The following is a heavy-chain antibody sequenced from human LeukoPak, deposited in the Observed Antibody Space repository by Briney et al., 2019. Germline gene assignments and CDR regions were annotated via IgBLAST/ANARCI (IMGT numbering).Heavy chain of an antibody. Sequence: ASVKVSCKASGYTFTGHYIYWARQAPGQGPEWMGWVDPDSGGTKYAQNFQGRVTMTRDTSNSTAYMEVRGLRSDDTAVYFCAKGHYGMDVWGQGTTVTVSS. CDR1: GYTFTGHY. CDR3: AKGHYGMDV. V-gene: IGHV1-2*02. CDR2: VDPDSGGT. J-gene: IGHJ6*02.